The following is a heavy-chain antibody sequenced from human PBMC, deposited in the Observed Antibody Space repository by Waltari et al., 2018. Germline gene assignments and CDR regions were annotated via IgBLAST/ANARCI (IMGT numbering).Heavy chain of an antibody. V-gene: IGHV3-72*01. D-gene: IGHD3-16*01. CDR1: EFTSANHY. CDR3: VRDKQGGYFDY. J-gene: IGHJ4*02. CDR2: IRKRARSFTT. Sequence: DVQVVESGGGLVQPGGSLTLSCAASEFTSANHYMNWVRQAPGKWLEWVGLIRKRARSFTTDYAASVEGRFAISRDDSKNSLYLQMNSLKTEDTAVYYCVRDKQGGYFDYWGQGTLVTVSS.